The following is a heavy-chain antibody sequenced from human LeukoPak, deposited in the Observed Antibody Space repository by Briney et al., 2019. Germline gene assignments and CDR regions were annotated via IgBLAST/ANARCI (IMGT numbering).Heavy chain of an antibody. V-gene: IGHV3-23*01. Sequence: GGSLRLSFAASGFTFSSYAMSWVRRAPGKGLEWVSAISGSGGSTYYADSVKGRFTISRDNSKNTLYLQMNSLRAEDTAVYYCAKDQQQLVLFDWFDPWGQGTLVTVSS. CDR1: GFTFSSYA. CDR2: ISGSGGST. D-gene: IGHD6-13*01. CDR3: AKDQQQLVLFDWFDP. J-gene: IGHJ5*02.